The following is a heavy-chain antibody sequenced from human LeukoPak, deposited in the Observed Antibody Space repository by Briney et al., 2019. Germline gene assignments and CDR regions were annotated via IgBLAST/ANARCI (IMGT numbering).Heavy chain of an antibody. Sequence: SETLSLTCTVSGDSINSGSYYWVWIRQPPGKGLEWIGSIYYSGSTYYSPSLKSRVTISVDTSKIQFSLRLSSVTAADTAVYYCARVGVFGVVSDSWGQGILVTVSS. D-gene: IGHD3-3*01. CDR2: IYYSGST. CDR3: ARVGVFGVVSDS. V-gene: IGHV4-39*01. CDR1: GDSINSGSYY. J-gene: IGHJ4*02.